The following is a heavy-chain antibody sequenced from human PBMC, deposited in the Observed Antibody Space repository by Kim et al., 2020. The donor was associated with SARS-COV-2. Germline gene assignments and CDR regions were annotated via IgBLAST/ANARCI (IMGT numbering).Heavy chain of an antibody. CDR3: ARVKSYYDILTGYSPYYFDY. J-gene: IGHJ4*02. CDR1: GFTVSSNY. V-gene: IGHV3-66*01. CDR2: IYSGGST. D-gene: IGHD3-9*01. Sequence: GGSLRLSCAASGFTVSSNYMSWVRQAPGKGLELVSVIYSGGSTYYADSVKGRFTISRDNSKNTLYLQMNSLTAEDTAVYYCARVKSYYDILTGYSPYYFDYWGQGTLVTVSS.